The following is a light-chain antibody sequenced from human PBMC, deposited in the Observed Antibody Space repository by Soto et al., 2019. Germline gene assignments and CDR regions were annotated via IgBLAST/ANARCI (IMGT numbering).Light chain of an antibody. Sequence: QSALTQPASVSGAPGQSITISCTGTSSDVGCYNLVSWYQQHPGQAPKLMIYEVSKRPSGVSNRFSGFKSGNTASLTISGLQADDDAYYYCCSYAGRSTFVVFGGGTKVTVL. CDR2: EVS. CDR1: SSDVGCYNL. CDR3: CSYAGRSTFVV. V-gene: IGLV2-23*02. J-gene: IGLJ2*01.